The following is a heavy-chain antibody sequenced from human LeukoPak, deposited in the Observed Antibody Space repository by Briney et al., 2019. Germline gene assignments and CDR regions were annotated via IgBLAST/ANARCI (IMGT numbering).Heavy chain of an antibody. D-gene: IGHD2-2*01. J-gene: IGHJ4*02. V-gene: IGHV4-4*07. Sequence: SETLSLTCTVSGGSISSYYWSWIRQPAGKGPEWIGRIYTSGSTNYNPSLKSRVTISVDTSKNQFSLKLSSVTAADTAVYYCARHDCSSTSCSTAFDYWGQGTLVTVSS. CDR3: ARHDCSSTSCSTAFDY. CDR1: GGSISSYY. CDR2: IYTSGST.